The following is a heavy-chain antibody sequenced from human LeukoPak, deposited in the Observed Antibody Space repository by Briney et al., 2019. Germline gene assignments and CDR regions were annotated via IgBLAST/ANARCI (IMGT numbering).Heavy chain of an antibody. CDR1: GFTFSSYA. CDR3: AKTPFSSSWYYFDY. V-gene: IGHV3-23*01. Sequence: PGGSLRPSCAASGFTFSSYAMSWVRQAPGKGLEWVSAISGSGDNTYFADSVKGRFTISRDNSKNTLYLQMNSLRAEDTAVYYCAKTPFSSSWYYFDYWGQGTLVTVSS. J-gene: IGHJ4*02. D-gene: IGHD6-13*01. CDR2: ISGSGDNT.